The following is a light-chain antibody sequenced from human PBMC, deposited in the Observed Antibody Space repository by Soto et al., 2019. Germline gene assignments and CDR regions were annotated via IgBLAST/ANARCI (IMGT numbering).Light chain of an antibody. CDR2: DNN. CDR3: GTWDSSLSAGV. Sequence: QSVLTQPPSVSVAPGQKVTISCSGSSSNIGNNYVSWYQQLPGTAPKLLIYDNNKRPSGIPDRFSGSTSGTSATLGITGLQTGDEADYYCGTWDSSLSAGVFGGGTKLTVL. CDR1: SSNIGNNY. J-gene: IGLJ2*01. V-gene: IGLV1-51*01.